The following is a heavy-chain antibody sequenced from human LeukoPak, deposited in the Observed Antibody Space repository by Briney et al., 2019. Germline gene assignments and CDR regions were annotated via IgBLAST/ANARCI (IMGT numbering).Heavy chain of an antibody. CDR1: GGSISSYY. D-gene: IGHD2-2*01. V-gene: IGHV4-4*07. CDR2: IYTSGST. J-gene: IGHJ3*02. CDR3: ARGIVVVPAHTNSALDDAFDI. Sequence: PSETLSLTCTVSGGSISSYYWSWIRQPAGKGLEWIGRIYTSGSTNYNPSLKSRVTMSVDTSKNQFSLKLSSVTAADTAVYYCARGIVVVPAHTNSALDDAFDIWGQGTMVTVYS.